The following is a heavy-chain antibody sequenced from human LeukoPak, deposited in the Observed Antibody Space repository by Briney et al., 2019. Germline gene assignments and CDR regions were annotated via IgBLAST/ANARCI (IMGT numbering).Heavy chain of an antibody. CDR2: INHSGST. CDR3: ARASFGDPGYMDV. CDR1: GGSFSGYY. Sequence: PSETLSLTCAVYGGSFSGYYWSWIRQPPGEGLEWIGEINHSGSTNYNPSLKSRVTISVDTSKNQFSLKLSSVTAADTAVYYCARASFGDPGYMDVWGKGTTVTISS. J-gene: IGHJ6*03. D-gene: IGHD2/OR15-2a*01. V-gene: IGHV4-34*01.